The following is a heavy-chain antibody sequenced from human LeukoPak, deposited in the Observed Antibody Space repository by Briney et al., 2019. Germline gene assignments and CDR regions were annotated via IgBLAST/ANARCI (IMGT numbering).Heavy chain of an antibody. CDR1: GVTFNSYA. V-gene: IGHV3-23*01. CDR3: AKSHYDFWTGYGYYFDY. Sequence: GGSLRLSCATSGVTFNSYAMGWVRQAPGKGLEWVSAISGSGSSTYYADSVKGRFTISRDNSKNTLYLQMNSLRAEDTAVYYCAKSHYDFWTGYGYYFDYWGQGTLVTVSS. D-gene: IGHD3-3*01. CDR2: ISGSGSST. J-gene: IGHJ4*02.